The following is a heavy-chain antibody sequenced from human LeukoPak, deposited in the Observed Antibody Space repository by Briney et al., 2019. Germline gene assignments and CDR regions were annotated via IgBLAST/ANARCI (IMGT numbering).Heavy chain of an antibody. D-gene: IGHD6-13*01. V-gene: IGHV4-61*01. CDR2: IYYSGST. CDR3: ARDQAAAGMALLDY. CDR1: GDSVSSGTYY. Sequence: SETLSLTCTVSGDSVSSGTYYWSWIRQPPGKGLEWIGYIYYSGSTNYNPSLKSRVTISVDTSKNQSSLKLTSVTAAETAVYYCARDQAAAGMALLDYWGQGTLVTVSS. J-gene: IGHJ4*02.